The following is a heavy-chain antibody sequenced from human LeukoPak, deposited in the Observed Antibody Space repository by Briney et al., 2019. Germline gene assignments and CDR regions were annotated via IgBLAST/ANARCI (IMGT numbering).Heavy chain of an antibody. CDR3: AKGSHYGDLLFEY. CDR2: LSGSADRT. Sequence: GGSLRLSCAASGFTFSNYAMSWVRQAPEKGLEWVSALSGSADRTYYAHSVQGRFTISRDTSKNTVYLQMNNLRAEDTAVYYCAKGSHYGDLLFEYWGQETLVTVS. J-gene: IGHJ4*02. V-gene: IGHV3-23*01. D-gene: IGHD4-17*01. CDR1: GFTFSNYA.